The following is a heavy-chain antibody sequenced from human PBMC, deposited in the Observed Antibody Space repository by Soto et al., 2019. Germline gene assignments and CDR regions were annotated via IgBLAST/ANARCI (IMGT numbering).Heavy chain of an antibody. V-gene: IGHV4-39*07. J-gene: IGHJ4*02. CDR2: INHSGST. Sequence: PSETLSLTCTVSGGSISSGSYYWGWIRQPPGKGLEWIGEINHSGSTNYNPSLKSRVTISVDLSKDQFSLRLSSVTTADTALYYCARTTAVPNTLRSRYFFDYWGQGTLVTVSS. CDR1: GGSISSGSYY. CDR3: ARTTAVPNTLRSRYFFDY. D-gene: IGHD4-17*01.